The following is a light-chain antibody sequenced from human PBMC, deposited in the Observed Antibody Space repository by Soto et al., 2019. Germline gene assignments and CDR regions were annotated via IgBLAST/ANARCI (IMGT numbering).Light chain of an antibody. Sequence: ETPMTQSTFQLSPYVRDRVTITCRASQSISSWLAWSQQQPGKAPKLLIYAASILQSGVPARFSGSGFGTDFTLTISSLQAEDFAIYFCQHLRSYPSTFGGGTKV. CDR1: QSISSW. J-gene: IGKJ4*01. V-gene: IGKV1-5*01. CDR3: QHLRSYPST. CDR2: AAS.